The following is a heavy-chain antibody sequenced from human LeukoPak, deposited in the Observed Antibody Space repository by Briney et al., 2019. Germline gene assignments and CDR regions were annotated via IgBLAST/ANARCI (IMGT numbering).Heavy chain of an antibody. D-gene: IGHD3-22*01. V-gene: IGHV4-59*01. Sequence: SETLSLTCTVSGGSISSNYWSWIRQPPGKGLEWIGYIYSSGSTNYNPSLKSRVTISVDMSKNQFSLNLNSVTAADTAMYYCARTVNYYGPHPYYFDSWGQGTLVPVSS. CDR3: ARTVNYYGPHPYYFDS. CDR1: GGSISSNY. CDR2: IYSSGST. J-gene: IGHJ4*02.